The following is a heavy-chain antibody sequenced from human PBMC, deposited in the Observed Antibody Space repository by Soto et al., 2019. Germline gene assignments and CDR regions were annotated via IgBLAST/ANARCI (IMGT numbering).Heavy chain of an antibody. J-gene: IGHJ4*02. V-gene: IGHV3-53*01. D-gene: IGHD4-4*01. CDR3: ARDNEDRLQPNFDY. CDR2: IYSGGST. CDR1: GFTVSSNY. Sequence: GGSLRLSCAASGFTVSSNYMSWVRQAPGKGLEWVSVIYSGGSTYYADSVKGRFTISRDNSKNTLYLQMNSLRAEDTAVYYCARDNEDRLQPNFDYWGQGTLVTVSS.